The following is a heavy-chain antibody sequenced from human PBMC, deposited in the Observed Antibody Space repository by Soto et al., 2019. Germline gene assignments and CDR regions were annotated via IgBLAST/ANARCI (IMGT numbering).Heavy chain of an antibody. J-gene: IGHJ6*02. V-gene: IGHV3-30*18. CDR2: ISYDGSNK. Sequence: PGGSLRLSCAASGFTFSSYVMHWVRQAPGKGLEWVAVISYDGSNKYYADSVKGRFTISRDNSKNTLYLQMNSLRAEDTAVYYCAKDQLFLFDYYYDMDVWGPGTTVTVYS. D-gene: IGHD2-21*01. CDR1: GFTFSSYV. CDR3: AKDQLFLFDYYYDMDV.